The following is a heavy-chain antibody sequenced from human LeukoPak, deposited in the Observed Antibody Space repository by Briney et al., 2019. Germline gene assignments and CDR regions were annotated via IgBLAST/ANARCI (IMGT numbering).Heavy chain of an antibody. V-gene: IGHV3-48*03. Sequence: GGSLRLSCAASGFTFSSYEMNWVRQAPGKGLELVSYISSSGSTIYYADSVKGRFTISRDNAKNSLYLQMNSLRAEETAVYYCARAQRMIVPNFDYWGQGTLVTVSS. CDR1: GFTFSSYE. CDR3: ARAQRMIVPNFDY. D-gene: IGHD3-22*01. CDR2: ISSSGSTI. J-gene: IGHJ4*02.